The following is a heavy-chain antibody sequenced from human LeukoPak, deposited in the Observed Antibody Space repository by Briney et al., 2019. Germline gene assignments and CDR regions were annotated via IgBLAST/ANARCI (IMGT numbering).Heavy chain of an antibody. CDR3: ARKNDYYGSSGNYLDVFDI. CDR2: ICNYCSG. CDR1: GGSINRYY. Sequence: SETLSLTCTVSGGSINRYYWSWIRHPPGKGLVGIGYICNYCSGTHNPALTRRVTVSVDTSKNHFSLKLTCLPAADTAVYYCARKNDYYGSSGNYLDVFDIWGQGTMVTVSS. J-gene: IGHJ3*02. V-gene: IGHV4-59*01. D-gene: IGHD3-22*01.